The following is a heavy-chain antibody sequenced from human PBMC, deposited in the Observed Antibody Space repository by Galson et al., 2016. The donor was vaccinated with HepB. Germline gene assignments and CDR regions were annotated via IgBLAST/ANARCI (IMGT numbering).Heavy chain of an antibody. CDR1: GFTFSNYW. CDR3: ARVADDSKSRYRWFDP. J-gene: IGHJ5*02. Sequence: SLRLSCAASGFTFSNYWMNWVRQAPGKGLEWVANIKEDGSEKYYVDSVRGRFTISRDNAKKSLDLQMSSLRVEDTAVYYCARVADDSKSRYRWFDPWGQGTLVTVSS. D-gene: IGHD5-12*01. V-gene: IGHV3-7*01. CDR2: IKEDGSEK.